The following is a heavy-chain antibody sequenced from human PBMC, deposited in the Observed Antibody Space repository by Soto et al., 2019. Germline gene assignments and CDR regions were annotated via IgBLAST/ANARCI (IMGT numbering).Heavy chain of an antibody. CDR2: IVPKFGTT. CDR1: GGTFSTHV. CDR3: VRGGSDNSGWYIWFDP. D-gene: IGHD6-19*01. J-gene: IGHJ5*02. Sequence: QVQLVQSGAEVKKPGSSVKVSCKTSGGTFSTHVIGWVRQAPGQGLEWMGGIVPKFGTTNYAHKFKGRVKITAYESTSTAYMEVSSLTSEDTAVYYCVRGGSDNSGWYIWFDPWGQGTLVTVSS. V-gene: IGHV1-69*01.